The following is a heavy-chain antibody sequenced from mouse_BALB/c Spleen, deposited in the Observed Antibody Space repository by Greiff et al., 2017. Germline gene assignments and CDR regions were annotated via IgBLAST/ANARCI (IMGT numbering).Heavy chain of an antibody. CDR3: ARYDYDDAMDY. D-gene: IGHD2-4*01. Sequence: VKLVDSGPGLVAPSQCLSITCNVSGYSLTGYGVNWVRQPPGKGLEWLGMIWGDGSTDYNSALKSRLSISKDNSKSQVFLKMNSLQTDDSARYYCARYDYDDAMDYWGQGTSVTVSS. J-gene: IGHJ4*01. CDR1: GYSLTGYG. V-gene: IGHV2-6-7*01. CDR2: IWGDGST.